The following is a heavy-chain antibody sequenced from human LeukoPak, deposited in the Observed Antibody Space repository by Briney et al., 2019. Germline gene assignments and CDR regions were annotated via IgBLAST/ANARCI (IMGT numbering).Heavy chain of an antibody. CDR3: ARGIGGRAFDY. CDR2: IYYSGST. V-gene: IGHV4-39*07. D-gene: IGHD6-6*01. J-gene: IGHJ4*02. Sequence: SETLSLTCTVSGGSLSSSSYYWGWIRQPPGKGLEWIGSIYYSGSTYYNPSLKSRVTISVDTSKNQFSLKLSSVTAADTAVYYCARGIGGRAFDYWGQGTLVTVSS. CDR1: GGSLSSSSYY.